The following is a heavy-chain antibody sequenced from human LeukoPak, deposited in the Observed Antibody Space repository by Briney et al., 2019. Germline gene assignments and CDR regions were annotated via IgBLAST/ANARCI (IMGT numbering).Heavy chain of an antibody. J-gene: IGHJ5*02. V-gene: IGHV1-69*13. D-gene: IGHD3-3*01. CDR3: ARVNVYYDFWSGYLGP. CDR2: IIPIFGTA. Sequence: SVKVSCKASGGTFSSYAISWVRQAPGQGPEWMGGIIPIFGTANYAQKFQGRVTITADESTSTAYMELSSLRSEDTAVYYCARVNVYYDFWSGYLGPWGQGTLVTVSS. CDR1: GGTFSSYA.